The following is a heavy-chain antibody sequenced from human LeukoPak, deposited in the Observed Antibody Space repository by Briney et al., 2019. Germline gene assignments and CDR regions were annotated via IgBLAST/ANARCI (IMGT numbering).Heavy chain of an antibody. Sequence: SETLSLTCAVYGGSFSGYYWIWIRQPPGKGLEWIGEINHSGSTNYDPSLKSRVTISVDTSKNQFSLKLSSVTAADTAVYYCARQGYGDYGYFDYWGQGTLVTVSS. D-gene: IGHD4-17*01. CDR2: INHSGST. CDR3: ARQGYGDYGYFDY. CDR1: GGSFSGYY. V-gene: IGHV4-34*01. J-gene: IGHJ4*02.